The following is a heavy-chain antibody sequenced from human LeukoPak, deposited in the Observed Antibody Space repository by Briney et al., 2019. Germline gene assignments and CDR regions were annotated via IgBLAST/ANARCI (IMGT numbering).Heavy chain of an antibody. Sequence: SETLSLTCTVSGGSISSGGYYWSWIRQHPGKGLEWIGYIYYSGSTYYNPSLKSRVTISVDTSKNQFSLKLSSVTAADTAVYYCARAALERQWGRNDAFDIWGQGTMVTVSS. D-gene: IGHD1-1*01. CDR2: IYYSGST. J-gene: IGHJ3*02. V-gene: IGHV4-31*03. CDR3: ARAALERQWGRNDAFDI. CDR1: GGSISSGGYY.